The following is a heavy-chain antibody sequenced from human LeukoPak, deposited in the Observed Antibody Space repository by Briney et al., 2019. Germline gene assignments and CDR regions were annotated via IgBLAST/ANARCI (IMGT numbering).Heavy chain of an antibody. D-gene: IGHD3-22*01. V-gene: IGHV3-23*01. Sequence: GGSLRLSCAASGFTFCSYAMSWGRQGPGKGLGWVSAISGSGGSTYYADSVKGRFTISRDNSKNTLYLQMNSLRAEDTAVYYCAKDRTYYDSSGGDYWGQGTLVTVSS. J-gene: IGHJ4*02. CDR2: ISGSGGST. CDR3: AKDRTYYDSSGGDY. CDR1: GFTFCSYA.